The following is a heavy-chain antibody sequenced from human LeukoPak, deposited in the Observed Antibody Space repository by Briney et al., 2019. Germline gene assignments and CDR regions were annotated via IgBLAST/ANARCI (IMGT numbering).Heavy chain of an antibody. CDR3: ARSKPYGPPPYYYYYYMDV. D-gene: IGHD4-17*01. Sequence: RGALRHSCAASGFTLDDYVMSWVRHALGEGVGWVSGINWIGGSTGYADSVKGRFTISRDNDNNSLYLQMNGLRAEDTALYYCARSKPYGPPPYYYYYYMDVWGKGTTVTVSS. V-gene: IGHV3-20*04. CDR1: GFTLDDYV. J-gene: IGHJ6*03. CDR2: INWIGGST.